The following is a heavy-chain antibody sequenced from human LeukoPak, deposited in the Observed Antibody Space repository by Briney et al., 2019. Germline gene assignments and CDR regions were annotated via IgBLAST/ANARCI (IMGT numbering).Heavy chain of an antibody. CDR3: ARQEILYSSGWDTLGAFDI. CDR1: GYSISSGYY. J-gene: IGHJ3*02. D-gene: IGHD6-19*01. Sequence: SETLSLTCAVSGYSISSGYYWGWIRQLPGKGLEWIGSIYHSGSTYYNPSLKSRVTISVDTSKNQFSLKLSSVTAADTAVYYCARQEILYSSGWDTLGAFDIWGQGTMVTVSS. CDR2: IYHSGST. V-gene: IGHV4-38-2*01.